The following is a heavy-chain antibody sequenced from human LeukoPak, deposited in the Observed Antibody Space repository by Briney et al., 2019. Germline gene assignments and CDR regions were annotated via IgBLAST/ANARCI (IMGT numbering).Heavy chain of an antibody. J-gene: IGHJ4*02. CDR3: ARYGSGTYPRFDY. V-gene: IGHV4-59*08. D-gene: IGHD3-10*01. Sequence: SETLSLTCTVSGGSISGYYWSWIRQSPGKGLEWIGYNYNSGSTNYNPSLQSRVTISVDTSKNQFSLNLSSVTAADTAVYYCARYGSGTYPRFDYWGQGTLVTVSS. CDR2: NYNSGST. CDR1: GGSISGYY.